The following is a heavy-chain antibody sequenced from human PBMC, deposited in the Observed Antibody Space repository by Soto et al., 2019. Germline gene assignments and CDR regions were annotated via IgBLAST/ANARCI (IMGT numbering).Heavy chain of an antibody. CDR2: ISYDGFDK. CDR1: GFDFSGYT. J-gene: IGHJ6*02. CDR3: ARVDCSTTTCYYYGFDV. V-gene: IGHV3-30-3*01. Sequence: EESGGGVVQPGGSLRLSCAGSGFDFSGYTIHWVRQAPGKGLEWVAVISYDGFDKYYADSVKGRFTISRDNAKKTLYLQMNSLRIEDTAVYYCARVDCSTTTCYYYGFDVWGQGTTVTVSS. D-gene: IGHD2-2*01.